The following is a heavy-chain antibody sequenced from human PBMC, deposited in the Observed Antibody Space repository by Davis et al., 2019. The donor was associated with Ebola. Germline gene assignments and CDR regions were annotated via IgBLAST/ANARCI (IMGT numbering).Heavy chain of an antibody. J-gene: IGHJ4*02. CDR3: ARDAAPYCGGDCYFDY. V-gene: IGHV1-2*02. CDR2: LNPNSGGT. CDR1: GYIFTGYY. Sequence: ASVTVSCKASGYIFTGYYVHWVRQAPGQGLEWMGWLNPNSGGTKYAQKFQGRVTMTRDTSISTAYMELSRLRSDDTAVYYCARDAAPYCGGDCYFDYWGQGTLVTVSS. D-gene: IGHD2-21*01.